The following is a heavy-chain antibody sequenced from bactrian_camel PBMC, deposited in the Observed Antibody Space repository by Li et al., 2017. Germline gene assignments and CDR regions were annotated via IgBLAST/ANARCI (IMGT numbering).Heavy chain of an antibody. V-gene: IGHV3S40*01. CDR1: GFTFSNYG. CDR3: AAAPVGWDLTLREAAYGY. J-gene: IGHJ4*01. CDR2: ISNDGVST. D-gene: IGHD5*01. Sequence: DVQLVESGGGLVQPGGSLRLSCAVSGFTFSNYGMSWVRQAPGKGLEWVSSISNDGVSTYYTDSVKGRFTISRDNAKSTLYLQLKSLKTEDTAMYYCAAAPVGWDLTLREAAYGYWGQGTQVTVS.